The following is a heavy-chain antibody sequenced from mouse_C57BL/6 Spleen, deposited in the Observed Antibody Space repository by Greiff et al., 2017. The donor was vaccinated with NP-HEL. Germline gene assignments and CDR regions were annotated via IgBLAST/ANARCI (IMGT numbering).Heavy chain of an antibody. CDR2: ISNLAYSI. Sequence: EVQRVESGGGLVQPGGSLKLSCAASGFTFSDYGMAWVRQAPRKGPEWVAFISNLAYSIYYADTVTGRFTISRENAKNTLYLEMSSLRSEDTAMYYCARHRGDYAMDYWGQGTSVTVSS. V-gene: IGHV5-15*01. CDR3: ARHRGDYAMDY. J-gene: IGHJ4*01. CDR1: GFTFSDYG. D-gene: IGHD3-3*01.